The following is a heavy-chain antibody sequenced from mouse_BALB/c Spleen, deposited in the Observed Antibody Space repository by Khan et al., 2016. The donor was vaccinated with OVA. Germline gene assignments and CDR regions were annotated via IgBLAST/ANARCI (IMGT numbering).Heavy chain of an antibody. Sequence: QMQLEESGAELARPGASVKMSCKASGYTFTSYTIHWIKERPGQGLEWIGYINPSNGYTNYNQKFKDKATLTTDKSSTTAYLQLSSLTSDDSAVYNGVRDGAYHRSDGWFAYWGQGTLFTVSA. CDR3: VRDGAYHRSDGWFAY. J-gene: IGHJ3*01. CDR1: GYTFTSYT. V-gene: IGHV1-4*01. D-gene: IGHD2-14*01. CDR2: INPSNGYT.